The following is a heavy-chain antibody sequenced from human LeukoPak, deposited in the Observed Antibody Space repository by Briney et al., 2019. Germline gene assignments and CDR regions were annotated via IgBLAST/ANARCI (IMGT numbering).Heavy chain of an antibody. CDR3: ARLWGSYRYYFDY. Sequence: SETLSLTCAVSGYSISSGYYWGWIRQPPGKGLEWIGSIYHSGSTYYNPSLKSRVTISVDTPKNQFSLKLSSVTAADTAVYYCARLWGSYRYYFDYWGQGTLVTVSS. D-gene: IGHD3-16*02. CDR2: IYHSGST. V-gene: IGHV4-38-2*01. CDR1: GYSISSGYY. J-gene: IGHJ4*02.